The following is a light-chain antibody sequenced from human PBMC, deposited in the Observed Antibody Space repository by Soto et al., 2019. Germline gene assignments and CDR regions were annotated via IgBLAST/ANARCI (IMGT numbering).Light chain of an antibody. V-gene: IGKV3-15*01. CDR3: QQYNNWPPLT. CDR2: GAS. J-gene: IGKJ4*01. Sequence: EIVMAQSPATLSVSPGGRGTLSCRASQSVSSNLAWYQQKPGQAPRLLIYGASTRATGIPARFSGSGSGTEFTLTISSLQSEDFAVYYCQQYNNWPPLTFGGGTKVDIK. CDR1: QSVSSN.